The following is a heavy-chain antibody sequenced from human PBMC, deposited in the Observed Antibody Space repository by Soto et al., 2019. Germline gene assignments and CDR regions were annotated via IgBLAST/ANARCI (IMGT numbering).Heavy chain of an antibody. D-gene: IGHD3-10*01. V-gene: IGHV4-39*01. CDR1: GGSISSSSYY. CDR2: IYYSGST. Sequence: QLQLQESGPGLVKPSETLSLTCTVSGGSISSSSYYWGWIRQPPGKGLEWIGRIYYSGSTYYNPSLKRRVTISVDTSKHQFSLKRSSVTAADTAVYYCATLWGQDWGQGTLVTVSS. J-gene: IGHJ4*02. CDR3: ATLWGQD.